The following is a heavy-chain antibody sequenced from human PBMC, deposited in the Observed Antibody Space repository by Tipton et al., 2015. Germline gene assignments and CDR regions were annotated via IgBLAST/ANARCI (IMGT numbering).Heavy chain of an antibody. V-gene: IGHV3-53*01. CDR3: ATVLGTFFPA. J-gene: IGHJ5*02. CDR1: GLGVSGNS. CDR2: INVDGAT. D-gene: IGHD3-16*01. Sequence: SLRLSCAASGLGVSGNSMSWVRQPPGKRLEWVSLINVDGATYYADSVKGRFTISKDTSKKSLYLQMDSLRADDSALYYCATVLGTFFPAWGQGCMVTVPS.